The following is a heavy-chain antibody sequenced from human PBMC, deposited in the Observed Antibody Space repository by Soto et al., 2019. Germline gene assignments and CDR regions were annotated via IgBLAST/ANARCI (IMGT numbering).Heavy chain of an antibody. CDR2: IYSGGST. Sequence: GGSLRLSCAVSGFTVSSNYMSWVRQAPGKGLEWVSVIYSGGSTYYADSVKGRFTISRDNSKNTLYLQMNSLRAEDTAVYYCARDKRDLRFLEWSYYFDFWGQGTLVTVSS. V-gene: IGHV3-66*01. CDR3: ARDKRDLRFLEWSYYFDF. CDR1: GFTVSSNY. J-gene: IGHJ4*02. D-gene: IGHD3-3*01.